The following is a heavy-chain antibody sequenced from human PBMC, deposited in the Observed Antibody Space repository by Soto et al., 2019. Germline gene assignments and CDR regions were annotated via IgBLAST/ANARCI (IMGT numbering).Heavy chain of an antibody. Sequence: SETLSLTCTVSGGSISGYYWSWIRQPPGKGLEWIGLVYYSGTTQYNPSLKSRVTISVDTSKNQFSLKLNSVTAADTALYYCARYSSGWHFGYWGQGILVTVSS. CDR1: GGSISGYY. V-gene: IGHV4-59*01. J-gene: IGHJ4*02. CDR3: ARYSSGWHFGY. D-gene: IGHD6-19*01. CDR2: VYYSGTT.